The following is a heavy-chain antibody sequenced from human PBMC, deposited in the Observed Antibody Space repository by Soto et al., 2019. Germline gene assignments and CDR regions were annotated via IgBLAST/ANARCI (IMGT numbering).Heavy chain of an antibody. Sequence: QVQLQESGPGLVKPSETLSLTCSISGGSISDYQWNWIRQPPGKGLEWIGYIYYSGRTNYNPSLKSRSTLSLDTSTRQFSLRLRSVTAADTAVYYCARMRGLGEISPYLDYWGQGALVTVSS. CDR3: ARMRGLGEISPYLDY. CDR1: GGSISDYQ. D-gene: IGHD3-16*01. V-gene: IGHV4-59*01. J-gene: IGHJ4*02. CDR2: IYYSGRT.